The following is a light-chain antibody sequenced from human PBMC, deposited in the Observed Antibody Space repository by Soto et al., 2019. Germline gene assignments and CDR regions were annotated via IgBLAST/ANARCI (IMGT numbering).Light chain of an antibody. Sequence: EFVFTQSPGTLSLSPGERATLSCRAGQNIHTNLAWYQQKPGQAPRLLIYDASSRATGIPARFSGSGSGTDFTLTISSLEPEDFAVYYCQQRTDWPLTFGGGTKVDIK. V-gene: IGKV3-11*01. CDR1: QNIHTN. J-gene: IGKJ4*01. CDR3: QQRTDWPLT. CDR2: DAS.